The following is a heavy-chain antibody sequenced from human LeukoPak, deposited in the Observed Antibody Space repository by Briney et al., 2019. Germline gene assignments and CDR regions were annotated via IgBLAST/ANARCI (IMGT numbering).Heavy chain of an antibody. CDR3: AREKHYELDY. CDR2: IYITGST. J-gene: IGHJ4*02. D-gene: IGHD3-22*01. CDR1: GGSITSYY. Sequence: SETLSLTGTVSGGSITSYYWSWLRQSAGKGLEWIGRIYITGSTTYNPSLKSRVTMSLDTSKNQFSLKLNSVTAADTAVYYCAREKHYELDYWGQGTLVTVSS. V-gene: IGHV4-4*07.